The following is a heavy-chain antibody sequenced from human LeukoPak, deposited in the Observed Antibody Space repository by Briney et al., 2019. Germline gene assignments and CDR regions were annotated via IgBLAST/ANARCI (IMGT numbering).Heavy chain of an antibody. J-gene: IGHJ5*02. CDR1: GFTFSTFW. CDR3: ARGASSSP. D-gene: IGHD6-13*01. V-gene: IGHV3-7*03. Sequence: GGSPRLSCEASGFTFSTFWMTWVRQVPGKGLEWVANIKQDGSERNYVDSVKGRFTISRDNAKNSLYLQMNSLRAEDTAVYYCARGASSSPWGQGTLVTVSS. CDR2: IKQDGSER.